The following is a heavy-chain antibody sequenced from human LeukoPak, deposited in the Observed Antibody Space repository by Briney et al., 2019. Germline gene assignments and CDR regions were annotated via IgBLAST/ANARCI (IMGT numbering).Heavy chain of an antibody. V-gene: IGHV3-7*01. Sequence: GGSLRLSCAGSGFNFRDHWMSWLRQAPEKGPEWVAHIKPDGSEKYYVDSVKGRFTISRDNAKNSPYLQMNGLRAEDTAVYYCARERGYSSSWYRFDYWGQGTLVTVSS. CDR3: ARERGYSSSWYRFDY. CDR2: IKPDGSEK. D-gene: IGHD6-13*01. CDR1: GFNFRDHW. J-gene: IGHJ4*02.